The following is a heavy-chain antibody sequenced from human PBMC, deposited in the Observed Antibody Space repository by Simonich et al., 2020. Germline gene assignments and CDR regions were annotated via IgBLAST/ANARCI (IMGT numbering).Heavy chain of an antibody. CDR2: ISSSSRTI. CDR3: ARDSSYYAFDI. Sequence: EVQLVESGGGLVQPGGSLRLSCAASGFTFSSYSMNWVRQAPGKGLEWVSNISSSSRTIYYADSVKGRFTISRDNAKNSLYLQMNSLRAEDTAVYYCARDSSYYAFDIWGQGTMVTVSS. J-gene: IGHJ3*02. V-gene: IGHV3-48*01. D-gene: IGHD5-12*01. CDR1: GFTFSSYS.